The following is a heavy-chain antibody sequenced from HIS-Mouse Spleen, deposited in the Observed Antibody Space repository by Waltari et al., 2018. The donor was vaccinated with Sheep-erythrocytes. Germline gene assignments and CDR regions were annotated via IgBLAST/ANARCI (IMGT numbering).Heavy chain of an antibody. V-gene: IGHV3-15*01. CDR3: TTEGVGDY. D-gene: IGHD1-26*01. CDR2: IKSKTEGGTT. J-gene: IGHJ4*02. CDR1: GFTFSNAW. Sequence: EVQLVESGGGLVKPGGSLRLSCAASGFTFSNAWMSWVRQAPGKGLEWVGRIKSKTEGGTTDYAAPVKGRFTISRDDSKNTLYLQMNSLKTEDTAVYYCTTEGVGDYWGQGTLVTVSS.